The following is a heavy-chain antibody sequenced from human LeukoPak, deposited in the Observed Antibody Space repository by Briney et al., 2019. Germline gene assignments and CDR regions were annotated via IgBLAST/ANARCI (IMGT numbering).Heavy chain of an antibody. CDR1: GFTFTSYW. D-gene: IGHD3-9*01. V-gene: IGHV3-74*01. CDR3: ARQDILTAYYGVDS. CDR2: INGDGTVA. Sequence: GGSLRLSCAASGFTFTSYWMHWVRQAPGEGLVWVSRINGDGTVAQYADSVKGRFTISRDNAKSTLHLQMNGLRGEDTAIYHCARQDILTAYYGVDSWGQGTLVTVSS. J-gene: IGHJ4*02.